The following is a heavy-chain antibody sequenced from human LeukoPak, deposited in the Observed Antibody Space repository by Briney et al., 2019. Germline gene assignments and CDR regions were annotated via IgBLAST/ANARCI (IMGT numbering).Heavy chain of an antibody. CDR3: ATSVTHAFDI. CDR2: IYPSDSDT. Sequence: GGSLKISCKGSGYSFSSCWVGWVRQMPGKGLEWMGIIYPSDSDTRFSPSFQGQVTISADKSISTAYLQWTSLKASDTAMYYCATSVTHAFDIWGQGTMVTVSS. D-gene: IGHD2-21*02. J-gene: IGHJ3*02. CDR1: GYSFSSCW. V-gene: IGHV5-51*01.